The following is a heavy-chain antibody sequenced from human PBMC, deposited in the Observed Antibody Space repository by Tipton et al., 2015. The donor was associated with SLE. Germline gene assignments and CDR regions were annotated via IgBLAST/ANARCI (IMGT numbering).Heavy chain of an antibody. CDR1: GGSISSGSYY. D-gene: IGHD3-22*01. Sequence: TLSLTCTVSGGSISSGSYYWSWIRQPAGKGLEWIGRIYTSGSTNYNPSLKSRVTISVDTSKNQFSLKLSSVTAADTAVYYCARDPHYYDSSEGFDYWGQGTLVTVSS. V-gene: IGHV4-61*02. J-gene: IGHJ4*02. CDR3: ARDPHYYDSSEGFDY. CDR2: IYTSGST.